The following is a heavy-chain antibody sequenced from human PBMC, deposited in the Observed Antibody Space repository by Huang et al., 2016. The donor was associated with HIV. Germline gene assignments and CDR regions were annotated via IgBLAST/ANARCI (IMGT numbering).Heavy chain of an antibody. V-gene: IGHV4-61*08. CDR2: AYYDGST. CDR1: GGSVSSGDYY. CDR3: SRINYAKTTYYLDFDF. D-gene: IGHD3-22*01. J-gene: IGHJ4*02. Sequence: QVHLQESGPGLVKPSETLSLTCTVSGGSVSSGDYYWSWVRQPPGKGLEWIAYAYYDGSTNYNPSLERRRSMSVDTSRNQFSLKLRSVTAADTAVYYCSRINYAKTTYYLDFDFWGQGTLVTVSS.